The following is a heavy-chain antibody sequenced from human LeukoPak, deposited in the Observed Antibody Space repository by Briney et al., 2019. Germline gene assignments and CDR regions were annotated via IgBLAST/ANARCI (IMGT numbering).Heavy chain of an antibody. CDR3: ARDFKRYDFWSGYYSVLRGFDY. Sequence: PGGSLRLSCAASGFTFSSYWMSWVRQAPGKGLEWVANIKQDGSEKYYVDSVKGRFTISRDNAKNSLYLQMNSLRAEDTAVYYCARDFKRYDFWSGYYSVLRGFDYWGQGTLVTVSS. CDR1: GFTFSSYW. V-gene: IGHV3-7*01. CDR2: IKQDGSEK. D-gene: IGHD3-3*01. J-gene: IGHJ4*02.